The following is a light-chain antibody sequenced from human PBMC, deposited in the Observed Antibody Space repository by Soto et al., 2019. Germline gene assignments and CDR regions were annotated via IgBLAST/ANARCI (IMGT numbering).Light chain of an antibody. J-gene: IGKJ2*03. V-gene: IGKV1-5*03. Sequence: DIQMTQSPSTLSASVGDRVTITCRASQNINNWLAWYQQKAGKAPKLLIFGSSTLETGVPSRFSGGGSGTEFTLTIRGLQPEDFATYYCQQYDTFSYSFGQGTKLEI. CDR3: QQYDTFSYS. CDR2: GSS. CDR1: QNINNW.